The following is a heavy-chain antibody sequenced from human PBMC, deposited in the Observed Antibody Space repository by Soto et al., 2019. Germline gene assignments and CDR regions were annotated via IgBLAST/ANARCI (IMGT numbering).Heavy chain of an antibody. CDR3: TRHQEQWLVEYDAFDI. CDR2: IRSKANSYAT. D-gene: IGHD6-19*01. CDR1: GFTFSGSA. V-gene: IGHV3-73*01. J-gene: IGHJ3*02. Sequence: VGSLTLSCAASGFTFSGSAMHWVRQASGKGLEWVGRIRSKANSYATAYAASVKGRFTISRDDSKNTAYLQMNSLKTEDTVVYYCTRHQEQWLVEYDAFDIWGQGTMVTVSS.